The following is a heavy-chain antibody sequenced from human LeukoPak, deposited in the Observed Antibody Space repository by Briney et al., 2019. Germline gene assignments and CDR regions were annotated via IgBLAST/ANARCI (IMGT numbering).Heavy chain of an antibody. D-gene: IGHD6-19*01. J-gene: IGHJ4*02. CDR2: IYYSGST. CDR3: ASLPGIVVAATGFDY. V-gene: IGHV4-39*01. Sequence: PSETLSLTCTVSGGSISSSSNYWGWIRQPPGKGLEWIGSIYYSGSTYYDPSLRSRVTIYVDTSKNQFSLKLRSVTAADTAVYYCASLPGIVVAATGFDYWGQGTLVTVSS. CDR1: GGSISSSSNY.